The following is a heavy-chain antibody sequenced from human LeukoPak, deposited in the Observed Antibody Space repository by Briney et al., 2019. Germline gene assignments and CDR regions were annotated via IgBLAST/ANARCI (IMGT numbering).Heavy chain of an antibody. CDR3: ARKGYSGRYSHGMDV. CDR2: IWFDGSSQ. V-gene: IGHV3-33*01. Sequence: GGSLRLSCAASGFTFSSYGVYWVRQALVKGLEWVALIWFDGSSQNYADSVKGRFTISRDNSKNTLFLQMNSLRAEDTAVYYCARKGYSGRYSHGMDVWGQGTTVTVSS. CDR1: GFTFSSYG. D-gene: IGHD1-26*01. J-gene: IGHJ6*02.